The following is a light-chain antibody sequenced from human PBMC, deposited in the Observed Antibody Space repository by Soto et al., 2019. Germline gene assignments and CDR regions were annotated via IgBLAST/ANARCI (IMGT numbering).Light chain of an antibody. Sequence: QSALTQPASVSGSPGQTITFSCTGTSSDVGAYDYVSWYQQHPRKAPKLIIFEVSNRPSGVSDRFSGTKSGNTASLTISGLQPEDEAHYYCTSYTRSDTLHVVFGGGTKLTVL. V-gene: IGLV2-14*01. CDR2: EVS. CDR1: SSDVGAYDY. J-gene: IGLJ2*01. CDR3: TSYTRSDTLHVV.